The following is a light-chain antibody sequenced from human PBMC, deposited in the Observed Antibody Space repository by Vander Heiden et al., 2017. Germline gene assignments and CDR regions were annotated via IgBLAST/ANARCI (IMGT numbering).Light chain of an antibody. CDR3: QQSDSTPLT. CDR2: AAS. J-gene: IGKJ4*01. V-gene: IGKV1-39*01. CDR1: QSISSY. Sequence: DIQMTQSPSSLSASVGDRVTITCRASQSISSYLNWYQQKPGKAPKLLIYAASSLQSGVPSRFSGSGSGTDFTLTIRRLQPEDIATYYCQQSDSTPLTFGGGTKVELK.